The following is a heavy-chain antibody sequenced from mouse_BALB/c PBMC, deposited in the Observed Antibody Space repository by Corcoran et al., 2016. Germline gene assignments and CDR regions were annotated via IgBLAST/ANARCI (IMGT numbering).Heavy chain of an antibody. J-gene: IGHJ3*01. D-gene: IGHD2-1*01. CDR3: ARCRTGNYGFAY. CDR1: GYTFTDYS. CDR2: INTETGEP. Sequence: QIQLVQSGPELKKNGETVKISCKASGYTFTDYSMHCGKQAPGKGLKWMGWINTETGEPTYADDFKGRLAFSFEPSASTAYLQINNLKNEDTATYLCARCRTGNYGFAYWGQGTLVTVSA. V-gene: IGHV9-2-1*01.